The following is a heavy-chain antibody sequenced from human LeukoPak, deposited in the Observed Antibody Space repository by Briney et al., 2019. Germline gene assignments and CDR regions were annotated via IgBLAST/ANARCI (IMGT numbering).Heavy chain of an antibody. CDR3: ARGRHFDSSGYYEAFYFDL. CDR2: INPESGGT. D-gene: IGHD3-22*01. CDR1: GYTFTGYY. V-gene: IGHV1-2*02. J-gene: IGHJ4*02. Sequence: ASVTVSCKASGYTFTGYYMHWVRQAPGQGPEWMGWINPESGGTKCARKFEGRFTMTRDTSISTVYMELSRLRSDDTAVYFCARGRHFDSSGYYEAFYFDLWGQGTLVTVSS.